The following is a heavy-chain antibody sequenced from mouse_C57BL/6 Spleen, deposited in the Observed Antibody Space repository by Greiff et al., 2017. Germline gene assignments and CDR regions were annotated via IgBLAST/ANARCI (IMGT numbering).Heavy chain of an antibody. CDR3: ASNYYGSSPYFDV. Sequence: VQLQQSGAELVKPGASVKLSCTASGFHIKDYYMHWVKQRTEQGLEWIGRIDPEDGETKYAPKFQGKATITADTSSNTAYLPLSSLTSEDTAVYYCASNYYGSSPYFDVWGTGTTVTVSS. J-gene: IGHJ1*03. CDR1: GFHIKDYY. CDR2: IDPEDGET. D-gene: IGHD1-1*01. V-gene: IGHV14-2*01.